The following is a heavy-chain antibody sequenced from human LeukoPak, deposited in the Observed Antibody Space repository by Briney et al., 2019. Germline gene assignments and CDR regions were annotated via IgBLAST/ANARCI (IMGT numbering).Heavy chain of an antibody. CDR1: GFTFSSYA. CDR2: ISYDGSNK. Sequence: GGSLRLSCAASGFTFSSYAMHWVRQAPGKGLEWVAVISYDGSNKYYAGSVKGRFTISRDNSKNTLYLQMNSLRAEDTAVYYCAREGILTGYYTGVNFDYWGQGTLVTVSS. J-gene: IGHJ4*02. CDR3: AREGILTGYYTGVNFDY. D-gene: IGHD3-9*01. V-gene: IGHV3-30*04.